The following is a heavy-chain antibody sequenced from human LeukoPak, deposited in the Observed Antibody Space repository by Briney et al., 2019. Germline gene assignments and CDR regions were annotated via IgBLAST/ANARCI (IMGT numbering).Heavy chain of an antibody. J-gene: IGHJ5*02. Sequence: SETLSFTCTVSGGSISSYYWSWIRQPPGKGLECIGYIHYTGSTNYNPSPKSRVTISVETSKNQFSLKLKSVTAADTAVYYCARGGYYGSGNDFRFDPWGQGTLVTVSS. CDR2: IHYTGST. V-gene: IGHV4-59*01. CDR3: ARGGYYGSGNDFRFDP. D-gene: IGHD3-10*01. CDR1: GGSISSYY.